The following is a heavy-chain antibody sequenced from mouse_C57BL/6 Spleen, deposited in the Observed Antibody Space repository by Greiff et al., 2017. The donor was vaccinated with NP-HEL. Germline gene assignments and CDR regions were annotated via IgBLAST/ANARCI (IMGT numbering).Heavy chain of an antibody. J-gene: IGHJ4*01. CDR2: INPNNGGT. V-gene: IGHV1-18*01. CDR1: GYTFTDYN. D-gene: IGHD4-1*02. Sequence: VQLQQSGPELVKPGASVKIPCKASGYTFTDYNMDWVKQSHGKSLEWIGDINPNNGGTIYNQKFKGKATLTVDKSSSTAYMELRSLTSEDTAVYYCARSSTGTNYAMDYWGQGTSVTVSS. CDR3: ARSSTGTNYAMDY.